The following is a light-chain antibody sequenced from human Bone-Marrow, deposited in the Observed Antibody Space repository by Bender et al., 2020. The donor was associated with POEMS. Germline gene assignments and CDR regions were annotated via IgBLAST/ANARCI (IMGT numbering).Light chain of an antibody. Sequence: YELAQSPSVSVSPGRTASIPCSGDQLGDKYVCWYQQKAGQSPVLVIYEDGKRPSGIPERVSGSNSGNTAILTISGTQAMDEAVYYCQTWDSSTVVFGGGTKLTVL. CDR1: QLGDKY. CDR2: EDG. CDR3: QTWDSSTVV. V-gene: IGLV3-1*01. J-gene: IGLJ2*01.